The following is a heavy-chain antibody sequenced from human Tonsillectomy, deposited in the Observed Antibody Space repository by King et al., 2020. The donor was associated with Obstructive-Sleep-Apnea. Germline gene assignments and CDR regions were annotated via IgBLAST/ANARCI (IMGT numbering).Heavy chain of an antibody. J-gene: IGHJ6*02. CDR1: GYTFTGYY. D-gene: IGHD3-22*01. CDR2: INPNSGGT. V-gene: IGHV1-2*04. Sequence: QLVQSGAEVKKPGASVKVSCKASGYTFTGYYMHWVRQAPGQGLEWMGWINPNSGGTNYAQKFQGWVTMTRDTSISTAYRELSRLRYDDTAVYYWARADYYYARSGYPDRRGMDVWGQGTTVTVSS. CDR3: ARADYYYARSGYPDRRGMDV.